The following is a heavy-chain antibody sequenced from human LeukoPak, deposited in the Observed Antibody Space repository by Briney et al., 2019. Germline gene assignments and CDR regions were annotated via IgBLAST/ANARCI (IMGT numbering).Heavy chain of an antibody. Sequence: ESLKISCKGSGYSSTSYSIGYTRHTPGQALGWMGIIYTGDSDTRYSPSFQGQVTISADKSISTAYLQWSSLKASDTAMYYCARRGSWWFDPWGQGTLVTVSS. CDR1: GYSSTSYS. CDR2: IYTGDSDT. V-gene: IGHV5-51*01. D-gene: IGHD2-15*01. J-gene: IGHJ5*02. CDR3: ARRGSWWFDP.